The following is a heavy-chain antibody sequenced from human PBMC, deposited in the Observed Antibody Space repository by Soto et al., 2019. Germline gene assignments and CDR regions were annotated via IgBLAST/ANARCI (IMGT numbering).Heavy chain of an antibody. D-gene: IGHD5-12*01. CDR3: AREGGDGYNRDFDY. J-gene: IGHJ4*02. V-gene: IGHV3-33*01. Sequence: QVQLVESGGGVVQPGRSLRLSCAASGFTFSSYGMHWVRQAPGKGLEWVAVIWYDGSNKYYADSVKGRFTISRDNSKNTLYLQMNSLRAADTAVYYCAREGGDGYNRDFDYWGQGTLVAVS. CDR2: IWYDGSNK. CDR1: GFTFSSYG.